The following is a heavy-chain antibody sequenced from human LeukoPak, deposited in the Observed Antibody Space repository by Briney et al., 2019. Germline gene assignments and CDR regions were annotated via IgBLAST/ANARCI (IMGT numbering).Heavy chain of an antibody. D-gene: IGHD4-23*01. CDR3: ARESLPYGGNSFGHYYGMDV. CDR1: EGTFSSYA. Sequence: SVKVSCKASEGTFSSYAVSWVRQAPGQGLEWMGQIIPMLGTASYAQRFQGRVTLTADESTSTAYMELSSLRSEDTAVYYCARESLPYGGNSFGHYYGMDVWGQGTTVTVSS. CDR2: IIPMLGTA. V-gene: IGHV1-69*13. J-gene: IGHJ6*02.